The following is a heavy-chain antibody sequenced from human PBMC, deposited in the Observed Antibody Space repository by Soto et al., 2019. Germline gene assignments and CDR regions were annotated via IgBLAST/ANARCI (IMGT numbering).Heavy chain of an antibody. CDR3: TTVNDFWSGGYYYYYMDV. J-gene: IGHJ6*03. V-gene: IGHV3-15*01. Sequence: GGSLRLSCAASGFTFSNAWMSWVRQAPGKGLEWVGRIKSKTDGGTTDYAAPVKGRFTISRDDSKNTLYLQMNSLKTEDTAVYYCTTVNDFWSGGYYYYYMDVWGKGTTVTVSS. D-gene: IGHD3-3*01. CDR2: IKSKTDGGTT. CDR1: GFTFSNAW.